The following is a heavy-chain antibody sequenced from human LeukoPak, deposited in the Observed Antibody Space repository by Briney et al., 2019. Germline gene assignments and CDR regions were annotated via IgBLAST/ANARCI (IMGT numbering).Heavy chain of an antibody. CDR1: GYTFTGYY. J-gene: IGHJ6*03. CDR2: INPNSGGT. CDR3: ARDRSSTSWGYYYYMDV. Sequence: ASVKVSCKASGYTFTGYYMHWVRQAPGQGLEWMGWINPNSGGTNYAQKFQGRVTMTRDTSISTAYMELSRLRSDDTAVYYCARDRSSTSWGYYYYMDVWGKGTTVTISS. V-gene: IGHV1-2*02. D-gene: IGHD2-2*01.